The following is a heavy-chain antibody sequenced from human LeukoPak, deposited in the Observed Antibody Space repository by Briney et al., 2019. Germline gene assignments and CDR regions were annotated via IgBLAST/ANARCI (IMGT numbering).Heavy chain of an antibody. J-gene: IGHJ6*03. V-gene: IGHV4-34*01. D-gene: IGHD3-10*01. CDR1: GGSFSGYY. CDR2: INHSGSI. CDR3: ARRNFMVRGVIMGYYYYYMDV. Sequence: SETLSLTCAVYGGSFSGYYWSWIRQPPGKGLEWIGEINHSGSINYNPSLKSRVTISVDTSKNQFSLKLSSVTAADTAVYYCARRNFMVRGVIMGYYYYYMDVWGKGTTVTISS.